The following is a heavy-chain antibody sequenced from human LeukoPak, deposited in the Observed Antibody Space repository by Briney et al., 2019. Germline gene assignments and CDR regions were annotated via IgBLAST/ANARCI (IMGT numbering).Heavy chain of an antibody. J-gene: IGHJ6*03. CDR1: GGTFSSYA. Sequence: GASVKVSCKASGGTFSSYAISWVRQAPGQGLEWMGRIIPIFGTANYAQKFQGRVTITTDESTSTAYMELSSLRSEDTAVYYCARGRRHYDYVWGSYRPSYYYYYYMDVWGKGTTVTVSS. CDR3: ARGRRHYDYVWGSYRPSYYYYYYMDV. V-gene: IGHV1-69*05. CDR2: IIPIFGTA. D-gene: IGHD3-16*02.